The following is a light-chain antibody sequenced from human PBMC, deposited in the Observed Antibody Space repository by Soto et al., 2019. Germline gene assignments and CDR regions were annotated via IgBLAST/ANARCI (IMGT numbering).Light chain of an antibody. CDR3: QQYNNWPLT. V-gene: IGKV3D-15*01. CDR1: QSVSSN. Sequence: EIVMTQSPATLSVSPGERATLSCRASQSVSSNLAWYQQKPGQTPRLLVYGASSRATGIPARFSGSGSGIEFTLTISSLQSEDFAVYYCQQYNNWPLTFGGGTRLEIK. CDR2: GAS. J-gene: IGKJ5*01.